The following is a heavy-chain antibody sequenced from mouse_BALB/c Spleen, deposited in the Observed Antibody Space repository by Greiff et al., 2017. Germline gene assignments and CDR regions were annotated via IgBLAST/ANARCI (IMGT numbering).Heavy chain of an antibody. CDR2: INSNGGST. D-gene: IGHD1-1*01. J-gene: IGHJ1*01. CDR3: GHYGSSYWYFDV. CDR1: GFTFSSYG. Sequence: EVQGVESGGGLVQPGGSLKLSCAASGFTFSSYGMSWVRQTPDKRLELVATINSNGGSTYYPDSVKGRFTISRDNAKNTLYLQMSSLKSEDTAMYYCGHYGSSYWYFDVWGAGTTVTVSS. V-gene: IGHV5-6-3*01.